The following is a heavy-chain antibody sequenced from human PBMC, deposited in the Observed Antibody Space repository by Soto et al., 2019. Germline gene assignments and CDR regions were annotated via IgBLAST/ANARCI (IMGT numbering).Heavy chain of an antibody. CDR2: IFPNGVST. D-gene: IGHD3-22*01. V-gene: IGHV3-64D*06. CDR3: VKGEYYYDSSGYYPFDY. CDR1: GFTFSDYA. J-gene: IGHJ4*02. Sequence: PGGSLRLSGSASGFTFSDYAIHWVRQAPGKGLEYVSAIFPNGVSTHYADSVKGRFTISRDNSKNTVYLQMSSLTAEDTAVYYCVKGEYYYDSSGYYPFDYWGQGTLVTVS.